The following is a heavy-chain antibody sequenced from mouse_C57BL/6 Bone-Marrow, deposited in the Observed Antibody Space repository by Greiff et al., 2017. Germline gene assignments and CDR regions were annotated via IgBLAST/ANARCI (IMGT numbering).Heavy chain of an antibody. CDR2: INPYNGDT. CDR1: GYSFTGYF. Sequence: VQLKESGPELVKPGDSVKISCKASGYSFTGYFMNWVMQSHGKSLEWIGRINPYNGDTFYNQKFKGKATLTVDKSSSTAHMELRSLTSEDSAVYYCARHYGSSPNFDYWGQGTTLTVSS. J-gene: IGHJ2*01. D-gene: IGHD1-1*01. V-gene: IGHV1-20*01. CDR3: ARHYGSSPNFDY.